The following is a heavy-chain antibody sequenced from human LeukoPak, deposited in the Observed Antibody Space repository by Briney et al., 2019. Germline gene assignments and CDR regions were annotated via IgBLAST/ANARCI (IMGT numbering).Heavy chain of an antibody. CDR3: ARIYSRGWSLDY. CDR1: GVSISSYY. D-gene: IGHD6-19*01. Sequence: SETLSLTCSVSGVSISSYYWTWIRQPAGKGLEWIGRIFTSGSTKYNPSLKSRVTMSLDTSKNQLSLKLSSVTAADTAVYYCARIYSRGWSLDYWGQGTLVTVSS. J-gene: IGHJ4*02. CDR2: IFTSGST. V-gene: IGHV4-4*07.